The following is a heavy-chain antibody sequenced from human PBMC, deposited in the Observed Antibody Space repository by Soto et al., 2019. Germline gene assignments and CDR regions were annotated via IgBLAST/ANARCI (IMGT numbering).Heavy chain of an antibody. J-gene: IGHJ4*02. V-gene: IGHV3-7*05. Sequence: GGSLILSCAASGFTFSSYWMSWVRQAPGKGLEWVANIKQDGSEKYYVDSVKGRFTISRDNAKNSLYLQMNSLRAEDTAVYYCARDFPDGYNPYHFDYWGQGTLVTVSS. D-gene: IGHD5-12*01. CDR1: GFTFSSYW. CDR2: IKQDGSEK. CDR3: ARDFPDGYNPYHFDY.